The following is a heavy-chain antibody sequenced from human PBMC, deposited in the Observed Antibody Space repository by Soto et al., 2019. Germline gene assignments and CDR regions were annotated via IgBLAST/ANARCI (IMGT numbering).Heavy chain of an antibody. J-gene: IGHJ5*02. Sequence: SVKVSCKASGFTFTSSAVQWVRQARGQRLEWIGWIVVGSGNTNYAQKFQERVTITRDMSTSTAYMELSSLRSEDTAVYYCAADVFGTQFGWFDPWGQGTLVTVSS. CDR2: IVVGSGNT. V-gene: IGHV1-58*01. D-gene: IGHD3-3*01. CDR3: AADVFGTQFGWFDP. CDR1: GFTFTSSA.